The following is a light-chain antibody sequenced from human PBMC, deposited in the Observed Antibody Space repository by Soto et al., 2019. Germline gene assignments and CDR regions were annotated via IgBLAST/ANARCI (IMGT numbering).Light chain of an antibody. V-gene: IGLV2-14*01. Sequence: QSALTQPASVSGSPGHSITISCTGTSSDVGAYNYVSWYQQHPRKAPKLMIYEVSSRPSGVSNRFSGSKSGNTASLTISALQAEDEAVYYCASYTSSSTWVFGGATKLTVL. CDR1: SSDVGAYNY. J-gene: IGLJ3*02. CDR3: ASYTSSSTWV. CDR2: EVS.